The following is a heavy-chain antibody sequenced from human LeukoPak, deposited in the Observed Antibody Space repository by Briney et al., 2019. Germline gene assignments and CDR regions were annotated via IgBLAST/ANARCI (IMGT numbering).Heavy chain of an antibody. Sequence: GGSLRLSCAASGFTFSSYWMAWVRQAPGKGLEWLANIKEDGSGKYYVDSVKGRFTISRDNAKNSLYLQMNSLRAEDTAVYYCARGNKQQRTPGYNWFDPWGQGTLDTVSS. J-gene: IGHJ5*02. CDR2: IKEDGSGK. V-gene: IGHV3-7*01. CDR1: GFTFSSYW. D-gene: IGHD6-13*01. CDR3: ARGNKQQRTPGYNWFDP.